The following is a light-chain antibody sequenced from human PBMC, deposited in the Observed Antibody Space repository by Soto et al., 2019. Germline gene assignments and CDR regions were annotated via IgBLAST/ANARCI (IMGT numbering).Light chain of an antibody. CDR2: DVS. V-gene: IGLV2-14*01. CDR3: SSYTSSSNVV. Sequence: QSALTQPASVSGSPGQXXTISCTGTSSDVGGYNYVSWYQQHPGKAPKLMIYDVSNRPSGVSNRFSGSKSGNTASLTISGLQAEDEADYYCSSYTSSSNVVFGGGTKLTVL. CDR1: SSDVGGYNY. J-gene: IGLJ2*01.